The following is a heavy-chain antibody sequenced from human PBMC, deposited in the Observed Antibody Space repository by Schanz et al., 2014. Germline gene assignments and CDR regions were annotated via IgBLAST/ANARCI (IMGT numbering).Heavy chain of an antibody. CDR1: GFTVSDNY. V-gene: IGHV3-21*04. D-gene: IGHD5-12*01. J-gene: IGHJ4*02. Sequence: EVQLVESGGGLVQPGGSLRLSCAASGFTVSDNYLTWVRQAPGKGLEWVSSISSTSTYLYYADSVKGRFTISRDSARNSLYLQMNSLKAEDTAVYYCARADLEPDRRGYDNGIDYWGQGTLVTVSS. CDR3: ARADLEPDRRGYDNGIDY. CDR2: ISSTSTYL.